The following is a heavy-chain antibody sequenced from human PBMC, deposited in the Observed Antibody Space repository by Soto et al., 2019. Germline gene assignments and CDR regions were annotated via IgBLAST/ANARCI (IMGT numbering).Heavy chain of an antibody. CDR1: GFTFSSYA. CDR3: ARARGDYEGYFDY. CDR2: ISYDGSNK. Sequence: GGSLRLSCAASGFTFSSYAMHWVRQAPGKGLEWVAVISYDGSNKYYADSVKGRFTISRDNSKNTLYLQMNSLRAEDTAVYYCARARGDYEGYFDYWGQGTLVTVSS. D-gene: IGHD4-17*01. J-gene: IGHJ4*02. V-gene: IGHV3-30-3*01.